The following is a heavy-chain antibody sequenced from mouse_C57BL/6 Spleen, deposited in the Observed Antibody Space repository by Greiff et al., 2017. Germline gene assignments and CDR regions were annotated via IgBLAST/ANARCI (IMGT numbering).Heavy chain of an antibody. CDR3: ARDSRSNYDAMDD. V-gene: IGHV3-6*01. CDR2: ITYDGSN. J-gene: IGHJ4*01. Sequence: EVQVVESGPGLVKPSQSLSLTCSVTGYSITSGYYWYWIRQCPGNKLDGMGYITYDGSNNYNPTLKNHITITPETSKNQYFLKLNSVTTEDTATYCCARDSRSNYDAMDDWGQGTSVTVSS. D-gene: IGHD1-1*01. CDR1: GYSITSGYY.